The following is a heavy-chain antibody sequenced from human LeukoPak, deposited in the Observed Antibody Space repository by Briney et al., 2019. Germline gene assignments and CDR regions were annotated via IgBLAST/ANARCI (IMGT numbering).Heavy chain of an antibody. CDR2: ISYDGSNK. CDR3: ASDSSSGFGSV. CDR1: GFTFSSYA. V-gene: IGHV3-30-3*01. J-gene: IGHJ6*04. Sequence: GRSLRLSCAASGFTFSSYAMHWVRQAPGKGLEWVAVISYDGSNKYYADSVKGRFTISRDNSKNTLYLQMNSLRAEDTAVYYCASDSSSGFGSVWGKGTTVTVSS. D-gene: IGHD6-13*01.